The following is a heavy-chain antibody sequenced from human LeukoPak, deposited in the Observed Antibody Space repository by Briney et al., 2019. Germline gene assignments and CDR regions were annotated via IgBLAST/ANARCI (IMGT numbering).Heavy chain of an antibody. J-gene: IGHJ4*02. V-gene: IGHV4-34*01. CDR2: INHSGST. CDR3: ARGPTYDTIDY. Sequence: SETLSLTCAVYGGSFSGYYWSWIRQPPGKGLEWIGEINHSGSTNYNPSLKSRVTISVDTSKNQFSLKLSSVTAADTAVYYCARGPTYDTIDYWGQGTLVTLSS. CDR1: GGSFSGYY. D-gene: IGHD3-9*01.